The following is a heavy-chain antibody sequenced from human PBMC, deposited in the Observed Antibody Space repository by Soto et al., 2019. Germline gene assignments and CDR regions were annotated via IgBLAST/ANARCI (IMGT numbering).Heavy chain of an antibody. J-gene: IGHJ4*02. Sequence: SETLSLTCAVYGGSFSGYYWSWIRQPPGKGLEWIGEINHSGSTNYNPSLKSRVTISVDTSKNQFSLKLSSVTAADMAVYYCARGLYYDRSGPDDYWGQGTLVTVSS. CDR2: INHSGST. D-gene: IGHD3-22*01. CDR3: ARGLYYDRSGPDDY. V-gene: IGHV4-34*01. CDR1: GGSFSGYY.